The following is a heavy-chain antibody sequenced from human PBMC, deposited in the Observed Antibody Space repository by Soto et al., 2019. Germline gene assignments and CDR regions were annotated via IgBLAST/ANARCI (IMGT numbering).Heavy chain of an antibody. CDR1: GGSFSGYY. J-gene: IGHJ4*02. D-gene: IGHD4-17*01. CDR2: INHSGST. V-gene: IGHV4-34*01. CDR3: ARGPVYAVTTYFDY. Sequence: SETLSLTCAVYGGSFSGYYWSWIRQPPGKGLEWIGEINHSGSTNYNPSLKSRVTISVDTSKNQFSLKLSSVTAADTAVYYCARGPVYAVTTYFDYWGQGTLVTVSS.